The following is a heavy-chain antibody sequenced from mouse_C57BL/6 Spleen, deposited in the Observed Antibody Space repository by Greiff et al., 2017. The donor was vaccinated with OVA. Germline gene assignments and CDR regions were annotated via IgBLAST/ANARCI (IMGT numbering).Heavy chain of an antibody. CDR2: IYPGGGYT. CDR1: GYTFTNYW. Sequence: VKLQESGAELVRPGTSVKMSCKASGYTFTNYWIGWAKQRPGHGLEWIGDIYPGGGYTNYNEKFKGKATLTADKSSSTAYMQFSSLTSEDSAIYYCARSRYFDYWGQGTTLTVSS. V-gene: IGHV1-63*01. J-gene: IGHJ2*01. CDR3: ARSRYFDY.